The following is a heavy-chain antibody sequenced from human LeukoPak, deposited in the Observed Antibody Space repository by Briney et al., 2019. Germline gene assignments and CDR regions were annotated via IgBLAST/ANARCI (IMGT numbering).Heavy chain of an antibody. CDR2: ISAYNGNT. V-gene: IGHV1-18*01. D-gene: IGHD6-19*01. Sequence: ASVKVSCKASGGTFSSYAISWVRQAPGQGLEWMGWISAYNGNTNYAQKLQGRVTMTTDTSTSTAYMELRSLRSDDTAVYYCARPDSSGLEVGAFDIWGQGTMVTVSS. CDR3: ARPDSSGLEVGAFDI. J-gene: IGHJ3*02. CDR1: GGTFSSYA.